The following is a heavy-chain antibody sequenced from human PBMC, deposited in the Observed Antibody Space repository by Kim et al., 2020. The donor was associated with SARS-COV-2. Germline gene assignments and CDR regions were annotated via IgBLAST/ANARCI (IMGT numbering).Heavy chain of an antibody. CDR1: GYTFGSHG. D-gene: IGHD1-26*01. CDR2: ISGYFGDT. V-gene: IGHV1-18*01. J-gene: IGHJ4*02. CDR3: ARDLRTVGTTDFDY. Sequence: ASVKVSCKAFGYTFGSHGISWARQAPGQGLEWLGWISGYFGDTSYAQKFQGRVTLTTDKSTSTAYMELRSLRSDDTAVYYCARDLRTVGTTDFDYWGQGTLVNVSS.